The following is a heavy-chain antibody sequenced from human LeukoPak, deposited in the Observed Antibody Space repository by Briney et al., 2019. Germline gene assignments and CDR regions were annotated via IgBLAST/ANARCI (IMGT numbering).Heavy chain of an antibody. Sequence: PGRSLRLSCAASGFTFDDYAMHWVRQAPGKGLEWVSVISWNSGSIGYADSVKGRFTISRDNAKNSLYLQMNSLRAEDTALYYCAKVEQWLVLWGYFDYWGQGTLVTVSS. CDR1: GFTFDDYA. J-gene: IGHJ4*02. D-gene: IGHD6-19*01. CDR2: ISWNSGSI. CDR3: AKVEQWLVLWGYFDY. V-gene: IGHV3-9*01.